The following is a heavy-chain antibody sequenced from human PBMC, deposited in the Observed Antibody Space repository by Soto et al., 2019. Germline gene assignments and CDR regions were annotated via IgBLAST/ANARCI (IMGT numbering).Heavy chain of an antibody. J-gene: IGHJ6*02. Sequence: PGGSLRLSCAASGFTFSSYGMHWVRQAPGKGLEWVAVISYDGSNKYYAVSVKGRFTISRDNSKNTLYLQMNSLRAEDTAVYYCAKDFGRFLEWLLYNYYYGMDVWGQGTTVTAP. CDR1: GFTFSSYG. D-gene: IGHD3-3*01. V-gene: IGHV3-30*18. CDR2: ISYDGSNK. CDR3: AKDFGRFLEWLLYNYYYGMDV.